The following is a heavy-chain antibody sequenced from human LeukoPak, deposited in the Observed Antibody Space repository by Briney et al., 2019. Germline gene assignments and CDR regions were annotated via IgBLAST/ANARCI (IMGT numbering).Heavy chain of an antibody. CDR1: GFTFSSYW. Sequence: GGSPRLSCAASGFTFSSYWMHWVRQAPGKGLVWVSRINSDGSSTSYADSVKGRFTISRDNAKNTLYLQMNSLRAEDTAVYYCARAQADFWSCPPGCHFDYWGQGTLVTVSS. CDR2: INSDGSST. CDR3: ARAQADFWSCPPGCHFDY. V-gene: IGHV3-74*01. J-gene: IGHJ4*02. D-gene: IGHD3-3*01.